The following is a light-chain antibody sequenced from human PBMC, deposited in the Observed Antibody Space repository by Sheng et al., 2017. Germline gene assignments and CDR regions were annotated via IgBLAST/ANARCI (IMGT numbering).Light chain of an antibody. CDR2: DDS. V-gene: IGLV3-21*02. J-gene: IGLJ3*02. CDR1: KVGNKR. Sequence: SFVLTQPPSVSVAPGQTARITCGGDKVGNKRVHWYQEKSGQAPILVVYDDSDRPSGIPERFSGSTQEHGHPHISRVEAGDEADYFCQVWDNNSDHPVFGGGTKLTVL. CDR3: QVWDNNSDHPV.